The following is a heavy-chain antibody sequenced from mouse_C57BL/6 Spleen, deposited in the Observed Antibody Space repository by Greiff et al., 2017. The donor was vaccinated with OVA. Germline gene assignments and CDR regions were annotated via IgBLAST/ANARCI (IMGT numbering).Heavy chain of an antibody. D-gene: IGHD2-4*01. Sequence: DVKLVESGGGLVKPGGSLKLSCAASGFTFSDYGMHWVRQAPEKGLEWVAYISSGSSTIYYADTVKGRFTISRDNAKNTLFLQMTSLRSEDTAMYYCARGDYLYYAMDYWGQGTSVTVSS. J-gene: IGHJ4*01. CDR2: ISSGSSTI. CDR3: ARGDYLYYAMDY. V-gene: IGHV5-17*01. CDR1: GFTFSDYG.